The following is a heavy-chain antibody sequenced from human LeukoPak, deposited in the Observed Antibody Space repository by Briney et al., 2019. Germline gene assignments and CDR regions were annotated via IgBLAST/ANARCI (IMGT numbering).Heavy chain of an antibody. V-gene: IGHV4-59*01. J-gene: IGHJ6*04. Sequence: SETLSLTCTVSGGSISSYYWSWIRQPPGKGLEWIGYIYYSGSTNYNPSLKSRVTISVDTSKNQFSLKLSSVTAADTAVYYCASRVEWELGPMDVWGKGTTVTVSS. CDR1: GGSISSYY. D-gene: IGHD1-26*01. CDR2: IYYSGST. CDR3: ASRVEWELGPMDV.